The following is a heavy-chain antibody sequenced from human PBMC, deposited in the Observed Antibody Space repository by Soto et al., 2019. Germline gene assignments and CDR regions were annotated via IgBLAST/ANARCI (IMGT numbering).Heavy chain of an antibody. CDR3: ARGVDSSGPNDY. D-gene: IGHD3-22*01. CDR1: GGSISSGGYY. Sequence: SETLSLTCTVSGGSISSGGYYWSWIRQHPGKGLEWIGYIYYSGSTYYNPSLKSRVTISVDTSKNQFSLKLSSVTAADTAVYYCARGVDSSGPNDYWGQGTLVTVSS. J-gene: IGHJ4*02. CDR2: IYYSGST. V-gene: IGHV4-31*03.